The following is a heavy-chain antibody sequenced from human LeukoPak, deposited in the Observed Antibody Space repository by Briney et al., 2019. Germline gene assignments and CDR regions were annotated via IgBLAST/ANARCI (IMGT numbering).Heavy chain of an antibody. CDR3: ARAILTFYYYYYMDV. CDR1: GYTFTSYG. Sequence: ASVKVSCKASGYTFTSYGISWVRQAPGQGLEWMGWISAYNGNTNYAQKLQGRVTMTTDTSTSTAYMELRSLRSDDTAVYYCARAILTFYYYYYMDVWGKGTTVTISS. CDR2: ISAYNGNT. J-gene: IGHJ6*03. V-gene: IGHV1-18*01. D-gene: IGHD3-9*01.